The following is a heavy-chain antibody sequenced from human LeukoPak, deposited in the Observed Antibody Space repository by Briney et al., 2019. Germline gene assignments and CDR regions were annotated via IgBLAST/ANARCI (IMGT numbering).Heavy chain of an antibody. V-gene: IGHV4-31*03. J-gene: IGHJ6*02. Sequence: PSQTLSLTCTVSGGSISSGGYYWSWIRQHPGKGLEWIGYIYYSGSTYYNPSLKSRVTISVDTSKNQFSLKLSAVTAADTAVYYCASGYYDSSGYYGMDVWGQGTTVTVSS. CDR1: GGSISSGGYY. D-gene: IGHD3-22*01. CDR2: IYYSGST. CDR3: ASGYYDSSGYYGMDV.